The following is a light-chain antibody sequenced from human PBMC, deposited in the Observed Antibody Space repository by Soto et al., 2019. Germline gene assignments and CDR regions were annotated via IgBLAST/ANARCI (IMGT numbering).Light chain of an antibody. CDR2: GAS. CDR1: QSVSSY. Sequence: EIVLTQSPGTLSLSPGERATLSCRASQSVSSYLAWYQQKPGQAPRLLIYGASSRATGIPDRFSGSGSGTDFTLTINRLEPEDFAVYYGQQYGSSSRTFGQGTRVEIK. V-gene: IGKV3-20*01. CDR3: QQYGSSSRT. J-gene: IGKJ1*01.